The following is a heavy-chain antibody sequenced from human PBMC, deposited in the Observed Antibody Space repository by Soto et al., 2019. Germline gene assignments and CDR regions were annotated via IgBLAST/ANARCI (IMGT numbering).Heavy chain of an antibody. V-gene: IGHV1-46*01. CDR1: GYTFTSYY. Sequence: GASVKVSCKASGYTFTSYYMHWVRQAPGQGLEWMGIINPSGGSTSYAQKFQGRVTMTRDTSTSTVYMELSSLRSEDTAVYYCARACSGGSCDDDAFDIWGQGTMVTVSS. D-gene: IGHD2-15*01. J-gene: IGHJ3*02. CDR2: INPSGGST. CDR3: ARACSGGSCDDDAFDI.